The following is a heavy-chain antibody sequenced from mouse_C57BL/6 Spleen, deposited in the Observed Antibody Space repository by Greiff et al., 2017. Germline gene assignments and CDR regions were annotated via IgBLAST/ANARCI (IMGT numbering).Heavy chain of an antibody. V-gene: IGHV1-15*01. CDR2: IDPETGGT. Sequence: QVQLQQSGAELVRPGASVTLSCKASGYTFTDYEMHWVKQTPVHGLEWIGAIDPETGGTAYNQKFKGKAILTADKSSSTAYMELRSLTSEDSAVYYCTRSAMVTTSYFDCWGQGTTLTVSS. J-gene: IGHJ2*01. CDR1: GYTFTDYE. CDR3: TRSAMVTTSYFDC. D-gene: IGHD2-2*01.